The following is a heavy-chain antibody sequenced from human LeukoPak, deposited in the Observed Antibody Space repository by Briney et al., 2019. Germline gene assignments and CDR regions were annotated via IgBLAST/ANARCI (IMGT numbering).Heavy chain of an antibody. CDR2: IIALGGST. CDR3: AKDDKGHISSWFFFDF. D-gene: IGHD6-13*01. Sequence: GGSLRLSCKASGFSFSSYAMNWVRQAPGQGLEWLSVIIALGGSTDDADSVKGRFTISRDNSKDTLYLQMHDLRPEDTAIYYCAKDDKGHISSWFFFDFWGRGTQVTDSS. J-gene: IGHJ4*02. CDR1: GFSFSSYA. V-gene: IGHV3-23*01.